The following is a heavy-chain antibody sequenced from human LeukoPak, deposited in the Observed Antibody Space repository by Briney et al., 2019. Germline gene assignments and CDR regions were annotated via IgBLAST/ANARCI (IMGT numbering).Heavy chain of an antibody. V-gene: IGHV1-8*03. CDR3: ARVPISLYAVGVYYFDY. CDR2: MNPNSGNT. J-gene: IGHJ4*02. CDR1: GYTFTGYY. D-gene: IGHD2-8*01. Sequence: GASVKVSCKASGYTFTGYYMHWVRQAPGQGLEWMGWMNPNSGNTGYAQKFQGRVTITRNTSISTAYMELSSLRSEDTAVYYCARVPISLYAVGVYYFDYWGQGTLVTVSS.